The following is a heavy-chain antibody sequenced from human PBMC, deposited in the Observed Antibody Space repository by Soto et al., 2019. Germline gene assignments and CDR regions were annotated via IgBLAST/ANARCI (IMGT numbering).Heavy chain of an antibody. J-gene: IGHJ5*02. CDR1: GFTFSSYA. V-gene: IGHV3-23*01. Sequence: EVQLLESGGGLVQPGGSLRLSCAASGFTFSSYAMSWVRQAPGKGLEWVLAISGSGGSTYYADSVKGRFTISRDNSKKTRYLQMNSLRAEDTAVYYCAKDPRVVVVIKEYPCGQGTLVTVSS. CDR2: ISGSGGST. CDR3: AKDPRVVVVIKEYP. D-gene: IGHD3-22*01.